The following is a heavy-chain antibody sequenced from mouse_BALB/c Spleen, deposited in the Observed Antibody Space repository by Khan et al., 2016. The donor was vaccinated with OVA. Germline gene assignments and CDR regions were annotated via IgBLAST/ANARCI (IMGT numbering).Heavy chain of an antibody. CDR1: GYTFSSYW. Sequence: QVQLKESGAELVKPGASVKLSCKASGYTFSSYWMHWVKQRPGQGLEWIGEIDPSDSHTNYNQKFKGKATLNVDKSSSTAYMHLSSLTSEDSAVYYCARSYCYGSSTWFAYWGQGTLVTVSA. D-gene: IGHD1-1*01. CDR3: ARSYCYGSSTWFAY. V-gene: IGHV1-69*02. J-gene: IGHJ3*01. CDR2: IDPSDSHT.